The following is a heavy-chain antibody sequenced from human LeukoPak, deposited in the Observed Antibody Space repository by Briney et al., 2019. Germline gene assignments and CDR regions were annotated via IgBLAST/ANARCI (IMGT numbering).Heavy chain of an antibody. CDR3: AKSRGITMIRFDP. J-gene: IGHJ5*02. CDR1: GFTFSSYW. V-gene: IGHV3-7*03. Sequence: PGGSLRLSCAASGFTFSSYWMSWVRQAPGKGLEWVANIKQDGSEKYYVDSVKGRFTISRDNAKNSLYLQMNSLRAEDTAVYYCAKSRGITMIRFDPWGQGTLVTVSS. CDR2: IKQDGSEK. D-gene: IGHD3-22*01.